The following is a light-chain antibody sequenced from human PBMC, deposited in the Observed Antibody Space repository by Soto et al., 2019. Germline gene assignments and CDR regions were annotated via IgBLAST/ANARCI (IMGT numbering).Light chain of an antibody. CDR3: SSYTSSSTLV. V-gene: IGLV2-18*02. CDR2: DVS. Sequence: QSVLTQPPSVSGSPGQSITISCTGTSSDVGSYNRVSWYQQPPGTAPKLMIYDVSDRPSGVPDRFSGSKSGNTASLTISGLQTEDEADYYGSSYTSSSTLVFGGGTKLTVL. CDR1: SSDVGSYNR. J-gene: IGLJ3*02.